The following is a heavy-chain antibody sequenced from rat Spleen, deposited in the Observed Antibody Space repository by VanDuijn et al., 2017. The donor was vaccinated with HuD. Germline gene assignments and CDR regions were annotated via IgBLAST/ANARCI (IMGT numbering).Heavy chain of an antibody. CDR2: ISPSGGTT. Sequence: EVQLVESGGGLVQPGRSLKLSCAASGFTFSNYGMAWVCQAPTKGLEWVATISPSGGTTYYRDSVKGRFTVSRDNAKSTLYLQMDSLRSEDTATYYCGRTSLQWFRMDAWGQGTSLTVSS. J-gene: IGHJ4*01. CDR3: GRTSLQWFRMDA. D-gene: IGHD1-1*01. CDR1: GFTFSNYG. V-gene: IGHV5-29*01.